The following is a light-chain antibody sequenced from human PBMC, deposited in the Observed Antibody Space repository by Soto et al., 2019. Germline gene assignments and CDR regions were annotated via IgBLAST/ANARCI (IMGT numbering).Light chain of an antibody. Sequence: SALIRPPSASGSPGQSVTISCAGSSSDVGAYEYVSWYQQHPSKAPKLILYEVTKRPSGVPDRFSGSKSGNTASLTVSALQAEDEAAYYCSSYAGSTNFYVFGTGTKVTVL. CDR2: EVT. J-gene: IGLJ1*01. V-gene: IGLV2-8*01. CDR3: SSYAGSTNFYV. CDR1: SSDVGAYEY.